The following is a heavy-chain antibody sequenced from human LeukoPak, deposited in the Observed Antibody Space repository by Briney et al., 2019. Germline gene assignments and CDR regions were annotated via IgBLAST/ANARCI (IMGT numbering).Heavy chain of an antibody. Sequence: PGRSLRLSCAASGFTFSSYAMHWVRQAPGKGLEWVAVISYDGSNKYYADSVKGRFIISRDNSKNTLYLQMNSLRAEDTAVYYCARGRVEEYCSSTSCQRAYYFDYWGQGTLVTVPS. CDR2: ISYDGSNK. CDR1: GFTFSSYA. V-gene: IGHV3-30*04. CDR3: ARGRVEEYCSSTSCQRAYYFDY. J-gene: IGHJ4*02. D-gene: IGHD2-2*01.